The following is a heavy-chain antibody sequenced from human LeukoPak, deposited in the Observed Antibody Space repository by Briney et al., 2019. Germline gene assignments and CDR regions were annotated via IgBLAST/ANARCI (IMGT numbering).Heavy chain of an antibody. CDR3: ARDGPRSGYDLGHFDN. CDR1: GGSLSNYF. D-gene: IGHD5-12*01. CDR2: IYSTGRS. J-gene: IGHJ4*02. V-gene: IGHV4-4*07. Sequence: SETLSLTCTVSGGSLSNYFWSWVRQPAGKGLEWIGRIYSTGRSDYNPSLKSRITMSVDTSKNQFSLKLSSVTAADTAVYYCARDGPRSGYDLGHFDNLGQGTLVTASS.